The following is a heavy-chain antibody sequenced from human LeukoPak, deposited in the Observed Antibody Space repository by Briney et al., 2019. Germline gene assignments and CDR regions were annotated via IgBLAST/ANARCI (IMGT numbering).Heavy chain of an antibody. Sequence: SETLSLTCTVSGGSISSYYWSWIRQPPGKGLEWIGYIYYSGSTNYKPSLKSRVTISVDTSKNQFSLKLGSVTAADTAVYYCARGGYYGSGNDFRFDPWGQGTLVTVSS. V-gene: IGHV4-59*01. D-gene: IGHD3-10*01. J-gene: IGHJ5*02. CDR2: IYYSGST. CDR3: ARGGYYGSGNDFRFDP. CDR1: GGSISSYY.